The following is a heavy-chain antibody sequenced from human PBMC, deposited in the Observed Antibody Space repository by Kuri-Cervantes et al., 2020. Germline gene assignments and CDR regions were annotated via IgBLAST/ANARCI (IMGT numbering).Heavy chain of an antibody. J-gene: IGHJ6*02. Sequence: GESLKISCAASGFTFSSYSMNWVRQAPGKGLEWVSAISGSGGSTYYADSVKGRFTISRDNSKNTLYLQMNSLRAEDTAVYYCARNYGDYGMDVWGQGTTVTGSS. CDR1: GFTFSSYS. V-gene: IGHV3-23*01. CDR2: ISGSGGST. D-gene: IGHD4-17*01. CDR3: ARNYGDYGMDV.